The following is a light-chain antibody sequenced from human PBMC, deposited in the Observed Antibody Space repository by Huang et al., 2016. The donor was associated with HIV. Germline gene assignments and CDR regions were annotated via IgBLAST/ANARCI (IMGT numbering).Light chain of an antibody. J-gene: IGKJ2*01. Sequence: ERVMTQSPDILSVSPGETATLSCRASQDVSSNLAWYRQKPGQAPSLLIYGASTRVSVIPARFNGSGSGIAFTLTISSVQSEDFAVYYCQQYNNWPRTFGQGTKLEIK. CDR1: QDVSSN. CDR3: QQYNNWPRT. CDR2: GAS. V-gene: IGKV3-15*01.